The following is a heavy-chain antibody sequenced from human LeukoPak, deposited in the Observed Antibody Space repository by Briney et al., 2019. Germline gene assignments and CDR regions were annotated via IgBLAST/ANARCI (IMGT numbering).Heavy chain of an antibody. D-gene: IGHD6-25*01. CDR1: GYTFTSYD. J-gene: IGHJ4*02. CDR3: ARVKAAALPYFDY. CDR2: MNPNSGNT. Sequence: AASVKVSCKASGYTFTSYDINWVRQATGQGLEWMGWMNPNSGNTGYAQKFQGRVTMTRNTSISTAYMELSSLRSEDTAVYYCARVKAAALPYFDYWGQGTLVTVSS. V-gene: IGHV1-8*01.